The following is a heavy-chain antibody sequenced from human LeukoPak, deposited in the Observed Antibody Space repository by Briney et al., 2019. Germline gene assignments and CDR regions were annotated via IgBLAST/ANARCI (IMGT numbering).Heavy chain of an antibody. D-gene: IGHD5-18*01. CDR2: ISSSSSNI. CDR1: GFSFSSYS. V-gene: IGHV3-48*01. J-gene: IGHJ5*02. CDR3: AKDQDIQLWPGNWFDP. Sequence: GGSLRLSCAASGFSFSSYSMNWVRQAPGKGLEWVSYISSSSSNIYYADSVKGRLTISRDNAKNSLYLQMNSLRAEDTAVYYCAKDQDIQLWPGNWFDPWGQGTLVTVSS.